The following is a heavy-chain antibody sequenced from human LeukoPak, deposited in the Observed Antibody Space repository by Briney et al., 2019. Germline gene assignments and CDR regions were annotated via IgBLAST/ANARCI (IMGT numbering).Heavy chain of an antibody. CDR2: IYTSGST. J-gene: IGHJ6*03. CDR1: GGSISSGSYY. Sequence: SQTLSLTCTVSGGSISSGSYYWSWIRQPAGKGLEWIGRIYTSGSTNYNPSLKSRVTISVNISKKQFSLKLTSVTAADTAVYYCARMMVGPYYYYMDVWGKGTTVTASS. V-gene: IGHV4-61*02. D-gene: IGHD3-22*01. CDR3: ARMMVGPYYYYMDV.